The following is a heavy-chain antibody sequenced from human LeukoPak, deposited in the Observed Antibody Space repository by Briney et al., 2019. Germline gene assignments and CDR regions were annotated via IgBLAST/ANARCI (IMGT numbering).Heavy chain of an antibody. Sequence: SETLSLTCTVSGYSISSGYYWGWIRQPPGKGLEWIGSIYHSGSTYYNPSLKSRVTISVDTSKNRFSLELSSVTAADTAVYYCARVGGWGATLAFDIWGQGTMVTVSS. V-gene: IGHV4-38-2*02. CDR2: IYHSGST. D-gene: IGHD1-26*01. CDR3: ARVGGWGATLAFDI. J-gene: IGHJ3*02. CDR1: GYSISSGYY.